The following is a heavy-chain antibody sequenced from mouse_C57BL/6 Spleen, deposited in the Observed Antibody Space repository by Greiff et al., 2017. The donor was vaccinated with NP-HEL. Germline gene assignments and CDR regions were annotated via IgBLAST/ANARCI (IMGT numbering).Heavy chain of an antibody. V-gene: IGHV1-53*01. Sequence: QVQLQQPGTELVKPGASVKLSCKASGYTFTSYWMHWVKQRPGQGLEWIGNINPYNGGTSYNQKFKGKATLTVDKSSSTAYMELNSLTSEDSAVYYCARRDYYGSSRYYFDDWGQGTTLTVSS. CDR2: INPYNGGT. CDR1: GYTFTSYW. D-gene: IGHD1-1*01. CDR3: ARRDYYGSSRYYFDD. J-gene: IGHJ2*01.